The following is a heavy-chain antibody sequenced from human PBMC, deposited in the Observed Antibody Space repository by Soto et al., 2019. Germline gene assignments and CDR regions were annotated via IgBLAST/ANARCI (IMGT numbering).Heavy chain of an antibody. CDR2: IVPIFRTA. Sequence: QVQLVQSGAEVKKPGSSVKVACKVSGDTFSNYVINWVRQAPGQGLEWMGAIVPIFRTANYAQKFQGRVTITADDFTITAYMELSGLRSDDTATYYCARETSAPGTFREDASYIWGQGTLVTVSS. V-gene: IGHV1-69*12. D-gene: IGHD6-13*01. J-gene: IGHJ3*02. CDR1: GDTFSNYV. CDR3: ARETSAPGTFREDASYI.